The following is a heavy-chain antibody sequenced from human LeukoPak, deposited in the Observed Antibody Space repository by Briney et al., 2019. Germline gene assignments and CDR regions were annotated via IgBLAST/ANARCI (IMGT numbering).Heavy chain of an antibody. CDR1: GFTFSSYG. V-gene: IGHV3-30*02. CDR2: IRYDGSNK. J-gene: IGHJ6*03. D-gene: IGHD3-10*01. CDR3: AKVGNYYGSGSPRYYYYYMDV. Sequence: GRSLRLSCAASGFTFSSYGMHWVRQAPGKGLEWVAFIRYDGSNKYYADSVKGRFTISRDNSKNTLYLQMNSLRAEDTAVYYCAKVGNYYGSGSPRYYYYYMDVWAKGPRSPSP.